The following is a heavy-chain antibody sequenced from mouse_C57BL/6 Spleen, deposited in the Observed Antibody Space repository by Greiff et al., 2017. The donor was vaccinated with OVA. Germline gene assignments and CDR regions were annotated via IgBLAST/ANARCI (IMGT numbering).Heavy chain of an antibody. CDR1: GFTFSDYG. J-gene: IGHJ4*01. V-gene: IGHV5-17*01. CDR3: ARGWLPLHAMDY. Sequence: EVQLVESGGGLVKPGGSLKLSCAASGFTFSDYGMHWVRQAPEKGLEWVAYISSGSSTFYYADPVKGRFTISRNNAKNTLFLQMTSRRSEDTAMYYCARGWLPLHAMDYWGQGTSVTVSS. CDR2: ISSGSSTF. D-gene: IGHD2-3*01.